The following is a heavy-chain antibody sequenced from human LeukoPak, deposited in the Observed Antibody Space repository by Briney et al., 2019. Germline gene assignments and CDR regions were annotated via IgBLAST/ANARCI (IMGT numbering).Heavy chain of an antibody. CDR3: ARAWGGNNYPVGF. CDR1: GFTVTNIY. V-gene: IGHV3-66*01. J-gene: IGHJ4*02. CDR2: IYRGGNT. Sequence: GGSQRLSCAASGFTVTNIYMTWVRQAPGKGLEWVSVIYRGGNTYYADSVKGRFTISRDNSKNTLYLQMNSLRPEDTAMYFRARAWGGNNYPVGFWGQGTLVTVSS. D-gene: IGHD5-24*01.